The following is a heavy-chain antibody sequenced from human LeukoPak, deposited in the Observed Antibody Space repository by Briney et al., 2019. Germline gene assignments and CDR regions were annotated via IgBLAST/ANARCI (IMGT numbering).Heavy chain of an antibody. V-gene: IGHV1-2*06. CDR2: INPNSGGT. J-gene: IGHJ3*02. D-gene: IGHD1-1*01. Sequence: GASVKVSCKASGYTFTGYYMHWVRQAPGQGLEWMGRINPNSGGTNYAQKLQGRVTMTTATSTSTAYMELRSLRSDDTAFYYCARGTTGSHDAFDIWGQGTMVTVSS. CDR1: GYTFTGYY. CDR3: ARGTTGSHDAFDI.